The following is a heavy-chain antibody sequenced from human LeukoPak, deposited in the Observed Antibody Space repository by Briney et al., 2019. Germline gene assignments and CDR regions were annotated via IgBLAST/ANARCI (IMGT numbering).Heavy chain of an antibody. J-gene: IGHJ4*02. Sequence: GGSLRLSCAASGFTFSSYAMSWVRQAPGKGLEWVSAISGSGGSTYYADSVKGRFTISRDNSKNTLYLQMNSLRAEDTAVYYCAKGYYDSSGPNHFDYWGQGTLVTASS. D-gene: IGHD3-22*01. CDR1: GFTFSSYA. CDR3: AKGYYDSSGPNHFDY. CDR2: ISGSGGST. V-gene: IGHV3-23*01.